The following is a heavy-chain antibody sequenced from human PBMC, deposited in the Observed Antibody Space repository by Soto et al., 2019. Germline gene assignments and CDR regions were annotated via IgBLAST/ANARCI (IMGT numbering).Heavy chain of an antibody. CDR2: IWYDGSNK. Sequence: QVQLVESGGGVVQPGRSLRLSCAASGFTFSSYGMHWVRQAPGKGLEWVAVIWYDGSNKYYADSVKGRFTISRDNSKNTLYLQMNSLRAEDTAVYYCARDKGSGSYLHNLSPYFGYWGQGTLVTVSS. CDR3: ARDKGSGSYLHNLSPYFGY. J-gene: IGHJ4*02. V-gene: IGHV3-33*01. D-gene: IGHD3-10*01. CDR1: GFTFSSYG.